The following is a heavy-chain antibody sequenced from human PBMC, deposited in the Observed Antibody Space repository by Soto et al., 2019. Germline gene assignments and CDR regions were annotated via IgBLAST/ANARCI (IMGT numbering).Heavy chain of an antibody. Sequence: QVPLVQSGAEVRKPGASVKVSCKASGFPFTSLDINWVRQAPGQGLEWVGYMTPSGYIGFAQKFRGRVSMTRDASTSTVSMALSSLGADDPAVYYCARYQEAAAFNDWGQGTLVTVSS. CDR3: ARYQEAAAFND. CDR1: GFPFTSLD. J-gene: IGHJ4*02. CDR2: MTPSGYI. D-gene: IGHD6-25*01. V-gene: IGHV1-8*01.